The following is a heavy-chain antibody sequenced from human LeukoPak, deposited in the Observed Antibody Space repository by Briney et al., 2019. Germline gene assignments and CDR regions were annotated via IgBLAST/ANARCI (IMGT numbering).Heavy chain of an antibody. CDR1: GGSISSSSYX. D-gene: IGHD4-11*01. CDR2: IXXSXXT. Sequence: PSETLSLTCTVSGGSISSSSYXXXWIRXPPGXXXXXXXNIXXSXXTXXNPXLKXXXXXSVDTSKNQFSLKLSSVTAADTAVYYCARLPRATVTTTGFDYWGQGTLVTVSP. J-gene: IGHJ4*02. V-gene: IGHV4-39*01. CDR3: ARLPRATVTTTGFDY.